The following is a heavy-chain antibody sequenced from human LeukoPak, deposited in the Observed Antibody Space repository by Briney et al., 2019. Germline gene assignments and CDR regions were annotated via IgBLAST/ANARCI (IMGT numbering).Heavy chain of an antibody. V-gene: IGHV3-30*03. Sequence: PGGSLRLSCAASGFTFSSYGMHWVRQAPGKGLEWVAVISYDGSNKYYADSVKGRFTISRDNSKNTLYLQMNSLRAEDTALYYCAREGLERIFHFDYWGQGTLVTVSS. CDR1: GFTFSSYG. CDR3: AREGLERIFHFDY. D-gene: IGHD1-1*01. J-gene: IGHJ4*02. CDR2: ISYDGSNK.